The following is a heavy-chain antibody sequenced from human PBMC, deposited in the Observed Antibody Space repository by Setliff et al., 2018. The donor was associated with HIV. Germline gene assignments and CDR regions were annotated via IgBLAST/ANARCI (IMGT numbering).Heavy chain of an antibody. Sequence: PSETLSLTCTVSGGSISSFYWSWIRQPPGKGLEWIGYIYYSGSTSYNPSLKSRVTISVDPSKTQFSLKLSSVTAADTAVYYCARHAPRNHDLAGVFYPYYMDVWGKGTPFPVSS. CDR1: GGSISSFY. CDR2: IYYSGST. V-gene: IGHV4-59*08. D-gene: IGHD1-1*01. J-gene: IGHJ6*03. CDR3: ARHAPRNHDLAGVFYPYYMDV.